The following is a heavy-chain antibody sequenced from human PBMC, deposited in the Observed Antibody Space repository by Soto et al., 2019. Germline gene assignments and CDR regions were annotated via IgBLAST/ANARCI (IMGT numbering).Heavy chain of an antibody. V-gene: IGHV1-2*04. CDR2: INPNSGGT. CDR3: ARDRGIAARPGNAFDI. Sequence: ASVKVSCKASGYTFTGYYMHWVRQAPGQGLEWMGWINPNSGGTNYAQKFQGWVTMTRDTSISTAYMELSRLRSDDTAVYYCARDRGIAARPGNAFDIWGQGTMVTVSS. D-gene: IGHD6-6*01. J-gene: IGHJ3*02. CDR1: GYTFTGYY.